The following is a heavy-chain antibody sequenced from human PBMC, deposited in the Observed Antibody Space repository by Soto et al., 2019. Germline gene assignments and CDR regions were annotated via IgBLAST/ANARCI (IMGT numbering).Heavy chain of an antibody. Sequence: EVKLVASGGGLVKPGGSLRLSGAASGFTFSSYNMNWVRQAPGKGLEWVSSISSSSSYIYYADSVKGRFTISRDNAKNSRYLKMNSLRDEDKAVYYCARVVDDDDHSYYYGMDVWGQGTTVTVSS. D-gene: IGHD2-8*01. CDR2: ISSSSSYI. V-gene: IGHV3-21*01. CDR1: GFTFSSYN. CDR3: ARVVDDDDHSYYYGMDV. J-gene: IGHJ6*02.